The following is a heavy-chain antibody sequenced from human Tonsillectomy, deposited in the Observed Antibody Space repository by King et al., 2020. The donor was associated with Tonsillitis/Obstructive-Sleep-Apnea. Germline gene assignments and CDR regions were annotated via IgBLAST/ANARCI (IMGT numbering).Heavy chain of an antibody. J-gene: IGHJ6*03. CDR3: ATEWVYCSSTSCRSYYMDV. Sequence: VQLQQWGAGLLKPSETLSLTCAVYGGSFSGYYWSWIRQPPGKGLEWIGEINHSGSTNYNPSLKSRVTISVDTSKNQFSLKLSSVTAADTAVYYCATEWVYCSSTSCRSYYMDVWGKGTTVTVSS. D-gene: IGHD2-2*01. CDR1: GGSFSGYY. CDR2: INHSGST. V-gene: IGHV4-34*01.